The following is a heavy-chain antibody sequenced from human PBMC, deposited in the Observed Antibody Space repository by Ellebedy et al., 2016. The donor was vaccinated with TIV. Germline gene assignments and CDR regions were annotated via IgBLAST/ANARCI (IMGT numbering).Heavy chain of an antibody. CDR2: ISSSSSYI. D-gene: IGHD3-10*01. Sequence: GESLKISXAASGFTFSSYSMNWVRQAPGKGLEWVSSISSSSSYIYYADSVKGRFTISRDNSKNTLYLQMNSLRAEDTAVYYCARDHPVRENAFDIWGQGTMVTVSS. CDR1: GFTFSSYS. J-gene: IGHJ3*02. V-gene: IGHV3-21*01. CDR3: ARDHPVRENAFDI.